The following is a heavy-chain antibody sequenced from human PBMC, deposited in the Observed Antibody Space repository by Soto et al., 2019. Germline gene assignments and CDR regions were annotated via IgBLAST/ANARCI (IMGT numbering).Heavy chain of an antibody. CDR2: IYHSGST. D-gene: IGHD2-15*01. J-gene: IGHJ6*02. V-gene: IGHV4-4*02. CDR1: GGSISSSNW. Sequence: PSETLSLTCAVSGGSISSSNWWSWVRQPPGKGLEWIGEIYHSGSTNYNPSLKSRVTISVDKSKSQFSLKLSSVTAADTAVYYCARDRGYCSGGSCLYNYYYGMDVWGQGTTVTVSS. CDR3: ARDRGYCSGGSCLYNYYYGMDV.